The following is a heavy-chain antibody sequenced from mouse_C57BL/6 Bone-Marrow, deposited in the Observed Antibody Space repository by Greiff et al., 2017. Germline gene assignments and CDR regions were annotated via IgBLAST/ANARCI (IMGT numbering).Heavy chain of an antibody. CDR3: ARKEITTVVAYYAMDY. J-gene: IGHJ4*01. Sequence: EVQLQQSGPELVKPGASVKIPCKASGYTFTDYNMDWVKQSHGKSLEWIGDINPNNGGTIYNQKFKGKATLTVDKSSSTAYMELRSLTSEDTAVYYCARKEITTVVAYYAMDYWGQGTSVTVSS. CDR1: GYTFTDYN. V-gene: IGHV1-18*01. CDR2: INPNNGGT. D-gene: IGHD1-1*01.